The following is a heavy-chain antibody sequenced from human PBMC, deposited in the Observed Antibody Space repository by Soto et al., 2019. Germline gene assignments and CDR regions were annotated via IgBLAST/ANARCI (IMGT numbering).Heavy chain of an antibody. V-gene: IGHV1-3*01. J-gene: IGHJ4*02. D-gene: IGHD2-15*01. Sequence: ASVKVSCKASGYTFTSYAMHWVRQAPGQRLEWMGWINAGNGNTKYSQKFQGRVTITRDTSASTAYMELSSLRSEDTAVYYCARGYCSGGSCYYEFDYWGQGTLVTV. CDR1: GYTFTSYA. CDR3: ARGYCSGGSCYYEFDY. CDR2: INAGNGNT.